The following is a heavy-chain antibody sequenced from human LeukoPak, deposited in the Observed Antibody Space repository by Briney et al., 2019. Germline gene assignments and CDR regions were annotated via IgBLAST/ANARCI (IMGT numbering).Heavy chain of an antibody. D-gene: IGHD5-24*01. V-gene: IGHV3-30-3*01. CDR2: ISDDESNK. Sequence: PGGSLRLSCAASGFTFSNYAMHWVRQAPGKGLEWVAVISDDESNKYYADSVKGRFSISRDNSKNTLYVQMNSLRAEDMAVYYCARDRFHVEMATIGPFGYWGQGTLVTVSS. CDR1: GFTFSNYA. CDR3: ARDRFHVEMATIGPFGY. J-gene: IGHJ4*02.